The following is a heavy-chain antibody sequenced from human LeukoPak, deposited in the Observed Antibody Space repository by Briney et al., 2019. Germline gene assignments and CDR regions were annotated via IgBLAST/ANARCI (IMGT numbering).Heavy chain of an antibody. V-gene: IGHV4-30-2*03. CDR2: IYHSGST. J-gene: IGHJ4*02. D-gene: IGHD1-14*01. Sequence: SETLSLTCAVSGGSISSGGYSRSWIRQPPGKGLEWIGYIYHSGSTYYNPSLKSRVTISVDTSKNQFSLKLSSVTAADTAVYYCARLAHHRTRARSAFFDYWGQGTLVTVSS. CDR3: ARLAHHRTRARSAFFDY. CDR1: GGSISSGGYS.